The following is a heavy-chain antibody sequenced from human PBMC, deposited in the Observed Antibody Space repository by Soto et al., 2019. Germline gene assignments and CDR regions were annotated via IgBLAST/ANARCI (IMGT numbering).Heavy chain of an antibody. CDR1: GYTFTSYA. V-gene: IGHV1-3*01. Sequence: ASVKVSCKASGYTFTSYAMNWVRQAPGQRLEWMGWINAGNGNTKYSQKFQGRVTITRDTSASTAYMELRSLRSDDTAVYYCARDLTPGVVDHWGQGTQVTVSS. CDR2: INAGNGNT. CDR3: ARDLTPGVVDH. J-gene: IGHJ4*02. D-gene: IGHD3-22*01.